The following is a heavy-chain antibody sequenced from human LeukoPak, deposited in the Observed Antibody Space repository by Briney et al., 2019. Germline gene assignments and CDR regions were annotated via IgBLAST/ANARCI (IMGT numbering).Heavy chain of an antibody. Sequence: SETLSLTYTVSGGSISSGSYYWSWIRQPAGKGLEWIGRIYTSGSTNYNPSLKSRITMSVDTSKNQFSLKLSSVTAADTAVYYCARLSSYYDSTDYWGQGTLVTVSS. CDR1: GGSISSGSYY. V-gene: IGHV4-61*02. CDR2: IYTSGST. J-gene: IGHJ4*02. CDR3: ARLSSYYDSTDY. D-gene: IGHD3-22*01.